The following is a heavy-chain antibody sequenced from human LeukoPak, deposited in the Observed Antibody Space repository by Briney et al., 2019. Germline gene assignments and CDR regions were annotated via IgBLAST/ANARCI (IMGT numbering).Heavy chain of an antibody. CDR3: ATDAGYWLDP. J-gene: IGHJ5*02. Sequence: ASVKVSCKASGYTFTSYDINWVRQATGQGLEWMGWMNPNSGNTGYAQKFQGRVTMTRDTSISTAYMELSSLRSDDTAVYYCATDAGYWLDPWGQGTLVTVS. CDR2: MNPNSGNT. CDR1: GYTFTSYD. D-gene: IGHD1-14*01. V-gene: IGHV1-8*01.